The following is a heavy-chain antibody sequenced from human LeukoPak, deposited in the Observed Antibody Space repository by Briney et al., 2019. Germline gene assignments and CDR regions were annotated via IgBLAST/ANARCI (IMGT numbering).Heavy chain of an antibody. CDR3: ARDGGPGFDY. Sequence: PSETLSLTCAVSGGSISSGGYSLGWIRQPPGTGLEWIGYIYHSGSTYYNPSLKSRVTISVDRSKNQFSLKLSSVTAADTAVYYCARDGGPGFDYWGQGTLVTVSS. J-gene: IGHJ4*02. V-gene: IGHV4-30-2*01. CDR1: GGSISSGGYS. CDR2: IYHSGST. D-gene: IGHD2-15*01.